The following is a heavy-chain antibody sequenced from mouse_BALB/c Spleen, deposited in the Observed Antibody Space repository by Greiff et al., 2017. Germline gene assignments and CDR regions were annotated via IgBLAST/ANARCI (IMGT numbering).Heavy chain of an antibody. CDR1: GYTFTSYW. CDR2: INPSTGYT. J-gene: IGHJ4*01. CDR3: ARYDYDGFYAMDY. Sequence: VQVVESGAELAKPGASVKMSCKASGYTFTSYWMHWVKQRPGQGLEWIGYINPSTGYTEYNQKFKDKATLTADKSSSTAYMQLSSLTSEDSAVYYCARYDYDGFYAMDYWGQGTSVTVSS. V-gene: IGHV1-7*01. D-gene: IGHD2-4*01.